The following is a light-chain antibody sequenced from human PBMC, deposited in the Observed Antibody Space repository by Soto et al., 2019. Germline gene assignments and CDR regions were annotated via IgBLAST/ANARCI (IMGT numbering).Light chain of an antibody. CDR1: QTISSW. J-gene: IGKJ1*01. CDR3: QHYNSYSEA. CDR2: KAS. V-gene: IGKV1-5*03. Sequence: DIQMAQAPSTLSGSLGDRLTVTCLASQTISSWLAWYQQKPGKAPKLLIYKASTLKSGVPSRFSGSGSGTEFTLTISSLQPDDFATYYCQHYNSYSEAFGQGTKVDIK.